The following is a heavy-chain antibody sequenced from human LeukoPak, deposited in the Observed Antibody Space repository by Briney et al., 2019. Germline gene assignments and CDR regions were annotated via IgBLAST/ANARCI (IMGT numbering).Heavy chain of an antibody. D-gene: IGHD2-15*01. V-gene: IGHV4-34*01. J-gene: IGHJ3*02. CDR1: GGSFSGYY. Sequence: ASETLSLTCAVYGGSFSGYYWSWIRQPPGKGLEWIGEVNHRGDTIYNPSLKRRVIMSVDTSKNQFFLHLNSMTAADTAVYYCARPHFCSATTYSGPFHIWSQGTMVTVSS. CDR2: VNHRGDT. CDR3: ARPHFCSATTYSGPFHI.